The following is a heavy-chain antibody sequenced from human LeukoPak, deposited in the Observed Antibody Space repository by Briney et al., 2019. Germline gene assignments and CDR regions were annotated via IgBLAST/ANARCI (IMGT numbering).Heavy chain of an antibody. CDR2: ISYDGSNI. D-gene: IGHD2-2*01. CDR1: GLTFSHYA. V-gene: IGHV3-30*03. CDR3: ARDPRARFCSSTSCYGWLDP. Sequence: RSLRLSCAASGLTFSHYAMHWVRQAPGKGLEWVALISYDGSNIYFGDSVKGRFTISRDNSKNTLYLQMNGLRREDTAVYYCARDPRARFCSSTSCYGWLDPWGQGTLVTVSS. J-gene: IGHJ5*02.